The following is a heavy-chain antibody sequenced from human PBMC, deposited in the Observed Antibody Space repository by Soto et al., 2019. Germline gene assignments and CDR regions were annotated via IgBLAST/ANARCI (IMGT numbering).Heavy chain of an antibody. Sequence: PGGSLRLSCAASGFTFSSYTMHRVLQAPGKGLEWVAVISYDGSNKYYADSVKGRFTISRDNSKNTLYLQMNSLRAEDTAVYYCARDPIYCSSTSCYWDYYYYGMDVWGQGTTVTVSS. CDR2: ISYDGSNK. CDR1: GFTFSSYT. D-gene: IGHD2-2*01. J-gene: IGHJ6*02. CDR3: ARDPIYCSSTSCYWDYYYYGMDV. V-gene: IGHV3-30-3*01.